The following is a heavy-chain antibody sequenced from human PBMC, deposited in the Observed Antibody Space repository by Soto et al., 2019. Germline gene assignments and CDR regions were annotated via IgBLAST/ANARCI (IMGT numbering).Heavy chain of an antibody. CDR1: GFTFSSYA. CDR2: ISGSGGST. V-gene: IGHV3-23*01. CDR3: AKATYYYDSSGYYPFDY. Sequence: GGSLRPSCAASGFTFSSYAMSCVRQAPGKGLEWVSSISGSGGSTYYADSVKGRFTISRDNSKNTLFLQMNSLRAEDTAVYYCAKATYYYDSSGYYPFDYWGQGTLVTVSS. J-gene: IGHJ4*02. D-gene: IGHD3-22*01.